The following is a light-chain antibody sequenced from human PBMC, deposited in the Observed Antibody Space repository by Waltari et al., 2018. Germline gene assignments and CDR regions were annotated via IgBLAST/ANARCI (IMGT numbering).Light chain of an antibody. V-gene: IGLV1-40*01. CDR1: SSNIGAGTD. CDR2: DNT. Sequence: QSVLTQPPSVSGAPGQRVTISCTGTSSNIGAGTDVHWYQQLPGTAPKLLIFDNTNRPSDVPDRFFGSRSGTSASLAITGLQAEDEANYYCQSYDSSLGDFWVFGGGTKLTVL. CDR3: QSYDSSLGDFWV. J-gene: IGLJ3*02.